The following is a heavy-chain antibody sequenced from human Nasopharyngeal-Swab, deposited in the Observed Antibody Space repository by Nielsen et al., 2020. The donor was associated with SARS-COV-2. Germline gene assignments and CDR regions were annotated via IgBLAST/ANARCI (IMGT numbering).Heavy chain of an antibody. J-gene: IGHJ4*02. CDR2: INHSGST. V-gene: IGHV4-34*01. CDR1: GGSFSGYY. CDR3: ARGGGRVDY. D-gene: IGHD1-26*01. Sequence: SETLSLTCAVYGGSFSGYYWSWIRQPPGKGLEWIGEINHSGSTNYNPSLKSRVTISVDTSKNQFSLKLSSVTAADTAVYYCARGGGRVDYWGQGTLVTVSS.